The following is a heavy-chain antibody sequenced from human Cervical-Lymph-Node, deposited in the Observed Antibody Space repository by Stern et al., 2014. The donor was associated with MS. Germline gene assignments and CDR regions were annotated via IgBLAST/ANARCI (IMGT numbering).Heavy chain of an antibody. CDR3: PRDGRHSNNFGLDV. CDR1: GGTFNVYA. Sequence: VQLVESGAEVKKPGSSVKVSCKASGGTFNVYAINWLRQAPGQGLEWMGGIIPVMGTANYAQNFQGRVPITADASTRTSSMQLSSLRSDDTAVYYCPRDGRHSNNFGLDVWGQGTTVTVSS. V-gene: IGHV1-69*01. D-gene: IGHD2-15*01. CDR2: IIPVMGTA. J-gene: IGHJ6*02.